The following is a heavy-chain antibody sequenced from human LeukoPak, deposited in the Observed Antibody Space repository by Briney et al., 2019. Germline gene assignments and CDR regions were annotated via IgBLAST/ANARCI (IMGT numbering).Heavy chain of an antibody. CDR1: GFTFSIYT. D-gene: IGHD3-3*01. Sequence: SGGSLRLSCEASGFTFSIYTMNWDRQAPGKGLEWVSIISAGSRHIYYADSVRGRFTISRDDAKNSLYLQMNTLRAEDTAVYYCARDGYQVPTTFGTFDPWGQGTLVTVSS. J-gene: IGHJ5*02. CDR3: ARDGYQVPTTFGTFDP. CDR2: ISAGSRHI. V-gene: IGHV3-21*01.